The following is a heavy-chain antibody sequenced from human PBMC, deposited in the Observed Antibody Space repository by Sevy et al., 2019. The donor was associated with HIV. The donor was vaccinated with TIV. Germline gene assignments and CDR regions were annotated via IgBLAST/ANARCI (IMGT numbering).Heavy chain of an antibody. J-gene: IGHJ4*02. V-gene: IGHV3-11*01. CDR3: VRGSEATRQSGKCHWCLFDL. CDR1: GFIFSDYY. Sequence: GGFLRLSCAASGFIFSDYYMSWIRQSPGEGLEWISYIRSSGHNEFYSDSVKGRFTIFRDNAKKSLYLQMNNLRDEDTAVDYCVRGSEATRQSGKCHWCLFDLWGQGSLFTVSS. CDR2: IRSSGHNE. D-gene: IGHD2-8*02.